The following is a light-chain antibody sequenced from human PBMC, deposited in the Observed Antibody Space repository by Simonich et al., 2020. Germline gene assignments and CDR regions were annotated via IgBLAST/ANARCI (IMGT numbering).Light chain of an antibody. V-gene: IGLV2-23*02. J-gene: IGLJ3*02. Sequence: QSALTQPASVSGSPGQSITISCTGTSSDVGGYNYVSWYQQHPSKAPKLMLYDVSKPPSGVPTRFSGSKSGNTASLTISGLQAEDEADYYCCSYAGSSTVFGGGTKLTVL. CDR1: SSDVGGYNY. CDR3: CSYAGSSTV. CDR2: DVS.